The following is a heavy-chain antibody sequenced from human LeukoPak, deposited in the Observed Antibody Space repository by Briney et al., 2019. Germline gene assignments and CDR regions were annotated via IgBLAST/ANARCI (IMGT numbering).Heavy chain of an antibody. J-gene: IGHJ4*02. CDR3: AKNRDSSDYPRDFDY. CDR2: IRHDGSYQ. D-gene: IGHD3-22*01. V-gene: IGHV3-30*02. CDR1: GFTFSSYG. Sequence: PGGSLRPSCAAFGFTFSSYGMHWVRQTPGKGLEWVAFIRHDGSYQQYADSVKGRFTVSRDNSKDMVYLQMNSLRTEDTAVYYCAKNRDSSDYPRDFDYWGQGTLVTVSS.